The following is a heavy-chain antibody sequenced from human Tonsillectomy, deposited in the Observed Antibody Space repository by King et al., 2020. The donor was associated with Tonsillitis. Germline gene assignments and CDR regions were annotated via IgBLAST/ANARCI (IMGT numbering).Heavy chain of an antibody. J-gene: IGHJ1*01. D-gene: IGHD2-2*01. Sequence: VQLVEAGGGVVQPGRSLRLSCAAPGFTFSSYAIHWVRQAPGEGLEWVAGLSFDGSNKDYADSVKGRFTVSRDNSKNTLYLQMNSLRAEDTAVYYCAGDSGRGCSSTTCPPGFFQLWGQGTLGTVSP. V-gene: IGHV3-30-3*01. CDR1: GFTFSSYA. CDR3: AGDSGRGCSSTTCPPGFFQL. CDR2: LSFDGSNK.